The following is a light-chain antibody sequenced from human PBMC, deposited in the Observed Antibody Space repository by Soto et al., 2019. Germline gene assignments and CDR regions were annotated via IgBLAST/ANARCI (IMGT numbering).Light chain of an antibody. J-gene: IGKJ4*01. Sequence: EIVLTQSPGTLSLSPGERVTLSCRASQMVPASYLAWYQQKPGQAPRLLIYGATNRATGIPDRFSSRGTVTDFPLTISRLEDEDFAVYYCHQYAMSPQTFGGGAKVEI. V-gene: IGKV3-20*01. CDR1: QMVPASY. CDR3: HQYAMSPQT. CDR2: GAT.